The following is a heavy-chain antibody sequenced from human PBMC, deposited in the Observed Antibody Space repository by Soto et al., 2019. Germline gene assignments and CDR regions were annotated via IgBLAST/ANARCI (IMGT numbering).Heavy chain of an antibody. CDR1: GGAFSGYY. Sequence: LSLTCAVYGGAFSGYYWSWIRQPPGKGLEWIGEINHSGSTNYNPSLKSRVTISVDTSKNQFSLKLSSVTAADTAVYYCARGGEMSLYWGQGTLVTAPQ. CDR3: ARGGEMSLY. V-gene: IGHV4-34*01. CDR2: INHSGST. J-gene: IGHJ4*02. D-gene: IGHD3-10*01.